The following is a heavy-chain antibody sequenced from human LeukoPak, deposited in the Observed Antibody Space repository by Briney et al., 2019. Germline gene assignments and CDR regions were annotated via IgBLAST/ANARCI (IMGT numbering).Heavy chain of an antibody. Sequence: SETLSLTCTVSGDSISSHFWTWIRQAPGKGLEWLGYVSKSGSTNYNPSLQSRITISLDTSKNQFSLKLTSVTASDTAVYFCARDDYGVFGAFDVWGQGTVVTVSS. V-gene: IGHV4-4*08. CDR1: GDSISSHF. CDR3: ARDDYGVFGAFDV. J-gene: IGHJ3*01. D-gene: IGHD3-16*01. CDR2: VSKSGST.